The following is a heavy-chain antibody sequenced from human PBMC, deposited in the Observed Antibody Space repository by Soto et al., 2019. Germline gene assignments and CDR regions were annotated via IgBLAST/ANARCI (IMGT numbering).Heavy chain of an antibody. D-gene: IGHD2-21*02. J-gene: IGHJ6*02. CDR3: ARGRGIAYCGGHCYFPCYYYGMDV. Sequence: ASVKVSCKASGYTFTSYDISWVRQATGQGLEWMGWMNPNSGNTGYAQKFQGRVTMTRNTSISTAYMELSSLRSEDTAVYYCARGRGIAYCGGHCYFPCYYYGMDVWGQGTTVTVAS. CDR2: MNPNSGNT. CDR1: GYTFTSYD. V-gene: IGHV1-8*01.